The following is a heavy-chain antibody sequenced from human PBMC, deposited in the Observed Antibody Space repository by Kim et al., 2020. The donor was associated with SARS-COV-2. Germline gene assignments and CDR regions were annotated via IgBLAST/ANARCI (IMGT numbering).Heavy chain of an antibody. CDR1: GFTFRSYW. CDR3: ARDGILSYTSSWDY. J-gene: IGHJ4*02. Sequence: GGSLRLSCGVYGFTFRSYWMSWVRQAPGKGLEWVANIKEDGSVKQYVDSVKGRFTISRDNARNSLYLQMNSLRADDTAVYYFARDGILSYTSSWDYWGPGSLVTVSS. D-gene: IGHD6-13*01. CDR2: IKEDGSVK. V-gene: IGHV3-7*03.